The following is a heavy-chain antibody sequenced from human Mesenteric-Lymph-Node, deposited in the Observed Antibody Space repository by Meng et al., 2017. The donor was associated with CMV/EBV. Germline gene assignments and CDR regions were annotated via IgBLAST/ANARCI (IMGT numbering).Heavy chain of an antibody. CDR2: IPHRGST. CDR3: ARGSSYDILTGYFDY. J-gene: IGHJ4*02. CDR1: GSSFRDFY. V-gene: IGHV4-34*01. D-gene: IGHD3-9*01. Sequence: PALLPPSHTLSFPFAVYGSSFRDFYWNWLPQSPVTCLAWIGDIPHRGSTTYNPSFTSRIIISVDTSTNQISLNMSSVTAADTAVYYCARGSSYDILTGYFDYWGQGALVTVSS.